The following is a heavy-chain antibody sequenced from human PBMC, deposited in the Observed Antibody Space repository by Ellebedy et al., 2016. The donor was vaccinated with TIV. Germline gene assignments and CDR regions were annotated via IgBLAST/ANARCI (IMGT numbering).Heavy chain of an antibody. CDR2: ISYDGSNK. J-gene: IGHJ4*02. V-gene: IGHV3-30*03. CDR1: GFTFSSYG. CDR3: ARGLYSSGWYWNY. D-gene: IGHD6-19*01. Sequence: GGSLRLXXAASGFTFSSYGMHWVRQAPGKGLEWVAVISYDGSNKYYADSVKGRFTISRDNSKNTLYLQMNSLRAEDTAVYYCARGLYSSGWYWNYWGQGTLVTVSS.